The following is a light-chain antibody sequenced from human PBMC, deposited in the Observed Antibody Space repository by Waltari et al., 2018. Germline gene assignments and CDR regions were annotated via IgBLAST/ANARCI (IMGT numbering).Light chain of an antibody. J-gene: IGLJ2*01. CDR1: KVESRD. V-gene: IGLV3-21*01. Sequence: SFELTQPLSLSAASGQTASLTCRGDKVESRDCHWYQQKPTQAPILVIHSDSKRPSGIPERFSGSKSGDTATLTISRAEAGDEADYYCQVWDSSSEYFLFGRGTRLTVL. CDR2: SDS. CDR3: QVWDSSSEYFL.